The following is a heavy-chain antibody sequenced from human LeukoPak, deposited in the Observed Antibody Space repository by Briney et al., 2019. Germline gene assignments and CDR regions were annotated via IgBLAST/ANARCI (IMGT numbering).Heavy chain of an antibody. V-gene: IGHV3-48*03. D-gene: IGHD3-3*01. CDR2: ISSSGSTI. Sequence: GGSLRLPCAASGFTFSSYEMNWVRQAPGKGLEWVSCISSSGSTIYYADSVKGRFTISRDNAKNSLYLQMNSLRAEDTAVYYCARKPYYDFWSGHWTDYYYYMDVWGKGTTVTVSS. J-gene: IGHJ6*03. CDR1: GFTFSSYE. CDR3: ARKPYYDFWSGHWTDYYYYMDV.